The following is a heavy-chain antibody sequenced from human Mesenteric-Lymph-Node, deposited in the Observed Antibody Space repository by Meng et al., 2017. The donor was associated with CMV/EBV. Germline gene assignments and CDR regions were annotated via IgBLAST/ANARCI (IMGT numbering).Heavy chain of an antibody. D-gene: IGHD3-22*01. J-gene: IGHJ4*02. Sequence: GESLKISCAASGFTFNSYEMNWVRQAPGKGLEWLSYISSRDNTIYYADSVKGRFTISRDNAKNSLYLQMNSLRAEDTAVYYCARDSSSGYYYFDYWGQGTLVTVSS. CDR1: GFTFNSYE. V-gene: IGHV3-48*03. CDR2: ISSRDNTI. CDR3: ARDSSSGYYYFDY.